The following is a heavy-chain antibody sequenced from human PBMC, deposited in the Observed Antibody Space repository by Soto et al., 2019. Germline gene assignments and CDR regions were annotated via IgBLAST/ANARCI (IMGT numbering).Heavy chain of an antibody. CDR3: ARDVSPVSGSYFRTSGV. CDR2: IYSGGST. V-gene: IGHV3-66*01. J-gene: IGHJ6*04. CDR1: GFTVSSNY. Sequence: GGSLRLSCAASGFTVSSNYMSWVRQAPGKGLEWVSVIYSGGSTYYADSVKGRFTISRDNSKNTLYLQMNSLRAEDTAVYYCARDVSPVSGSYFRTSGVWGKGTTVTVSS. D-gene: IGHD3-10*01.